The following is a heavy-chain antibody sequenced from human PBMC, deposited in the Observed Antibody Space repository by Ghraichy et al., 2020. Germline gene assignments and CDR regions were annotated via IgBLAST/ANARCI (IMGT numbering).Heavy chain of an antibody. Sequence: GGSLRLSCAASGFTFSSYAMHWVRQAPGKGLEWVAVISYDGSNKYYADSVKGRFTISRDNSKNTLYLQMNSLRAEDTAVYYCARAHYDYIWGSTQGAGSCDYWGQGTLVTVSS. CDR2: ISYDGSNK. J-gene: IGHJ4*02. V-gene: IGHV3-30-3*01. CDR1: GFTFSSYA. D-gene: IGHD3-16*01. CDR3: ARAHYDYIWGSTQGAGSCDY.